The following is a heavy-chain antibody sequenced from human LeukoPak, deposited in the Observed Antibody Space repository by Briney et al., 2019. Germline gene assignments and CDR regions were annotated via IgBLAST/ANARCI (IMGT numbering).Heavy chain of an antibody. CDR2: IIPIFGTA. J-gene: IGHJ4*02. CDR1: GGTFSSYA. V-gene: IGHV1-69*13. Sequence: AASVKVSCKASGGTFSSYAISWVRQAPGQGLEWMGGIIPIFGTANYAQKFQGRVTITADESTSTAYMELSSLRSEDTAVYYCAREDEREWLRSGTFDYWGQGTLVTVSS. CDR3: AREDEREWLRSGTFDY. D-gene: IGHD5-12*01.